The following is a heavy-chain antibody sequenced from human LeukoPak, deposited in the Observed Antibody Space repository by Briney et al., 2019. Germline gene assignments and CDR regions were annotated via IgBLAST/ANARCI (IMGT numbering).Heavy chain of an antibody. D-gene: IGHD3-22*01. J-gene: IGHJ4*02. CDR2: IYYSGST. Sequence: SETLSLTCAVYGGSFSGYYWSWIRQPPGKGLEWIGYIYYSGSTNYNPSLKSRVTISVDTSKNQFSLKLSSVTAADTAVYYCASGYSFDYWGQGTLVTVSP. V-gene: IGHV4-59*12. CDR1: GGSFSGYY. CDR3: ASGYSFDY.